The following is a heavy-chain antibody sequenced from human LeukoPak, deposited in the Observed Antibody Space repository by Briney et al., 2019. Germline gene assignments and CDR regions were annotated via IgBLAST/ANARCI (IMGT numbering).Heavy chain of an antibody. CDR3: ARGGDPVKYYAEYFQY. CDR1: GFTFNNYW. D-gene: IGHD2-21*02. Sequence: GGSLRLSRAASGFTFNNYWMHWVRQGPGKGLVWVSRIRSDGTSTSYADSVKGRFTISRDNAKNTLYLQMSSLRAEDTAVYYCARGGDPVKYYAEYFQYWGQGTLVTVSS. V-gene: IGHV3-74*01. CDR2: IRSDGTST. J-gene: IGHJ1*01.